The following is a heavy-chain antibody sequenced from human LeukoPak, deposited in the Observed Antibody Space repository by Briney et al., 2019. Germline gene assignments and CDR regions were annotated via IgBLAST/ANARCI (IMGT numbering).Heavy chain of an antibody. D-gene: IGHD3-22*01. Sequence: GASVKVSCKASGYTFTGYYVHWVRQAPGQGLEWMGWINPNSGGTNYAQKFQGRVTMTRDTSISTAYMELSRLRSDDTAVYYCARSTPAYYYGSSGLVQSWGQGTLVTVSS. J-gene: IGHJ4*02. V-gene: IGHV1-2*02. CDR2: INPNSGGT. CDR3: ARSTPAYYYGSSGLVQS. CDR1: GYTFTGYY.